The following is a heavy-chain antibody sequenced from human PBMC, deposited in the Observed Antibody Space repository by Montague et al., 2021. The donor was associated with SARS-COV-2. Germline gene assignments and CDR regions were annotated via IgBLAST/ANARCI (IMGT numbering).Heavy chain of an antibody. D-gene: IGHD3-9*01. CDR3: ARTLHDILTGYYSFDH. Sequence: PALVKPTQTLTLTCTFSGFSLSTSGMCVSWIRQPPGKALEWLALIDCDDDKYYSTSLKTRLTISKDTSKNQVVLTMTNMDPVDTATYYCARTLHDILTGYYSFDHWGQETLVTVSS. CDR1: GFSLSTSGMC. V-gene: IGHV2-70*01. J-gene: IGHJ4*02. CDR2: IDCDDDK.